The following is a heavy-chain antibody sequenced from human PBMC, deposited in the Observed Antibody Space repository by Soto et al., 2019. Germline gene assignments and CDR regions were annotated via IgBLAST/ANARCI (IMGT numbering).Heavy chain of an antibody. J-gene: IGHJ6*02. CDR2: IIPILGIA. CDR1: GGTFSSYT. CDR3: ARAAGTSSHYYYYYGMDV. Sequence: QVQLVQSGAEVKKPGSSVKVSCKASGGTFSSYTISWVRQAPGQGLEWMGRIIPILGIANYAQKFQGRVTITADKSTSTAYMELSSLRSEDTAVYYCARAAGTSSHYYYYYGMDVWGQGTTVTVSS. V-gene: IGHV1-69*02. D-gene: IGHD1-1*01.